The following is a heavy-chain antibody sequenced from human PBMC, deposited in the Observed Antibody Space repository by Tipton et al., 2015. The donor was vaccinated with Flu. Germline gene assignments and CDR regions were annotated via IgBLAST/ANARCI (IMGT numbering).Heavy chain of an antibody. CDR3: ARDRVASGYFDY. CDR2: IYYSGSS. V-gene: IGHV4-31*03. J-gene: IGHJ4*02. Sequence: TLSLTCTVSRGSISSGGAYWTWIRLHPGKGLEWIGCIYYSGSSYYNPSLESRVTISVDTSKNQFSLNLNSVTAADTAVYYCARDRVASGYFDYWGQGILVTVSS. D-gene: IGHD2-15*01. CDR1: RGSISSGGAY.